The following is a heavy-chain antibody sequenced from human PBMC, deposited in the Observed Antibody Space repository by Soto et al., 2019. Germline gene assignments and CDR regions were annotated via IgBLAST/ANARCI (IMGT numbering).Heavy chain of an antibody. CDR3: ARWAIAAAGATFDY. CDR1: GGTFSSYW. D-gene: IGHD6-13*01. J-gene: IGHJ4*02. Sequence: AGGSLRLSCAASGGTFSSYWMHWVRQAPGKGLVWVSRINSDGSSTSYADSVKGRFTISRDNAKNTLYLQMNSLRAEDTAVYYCARWAIAAAGATFDYWGQGTLVTVSS. CDR2: INSDGSST. V-gene: IGHV3-74*01.